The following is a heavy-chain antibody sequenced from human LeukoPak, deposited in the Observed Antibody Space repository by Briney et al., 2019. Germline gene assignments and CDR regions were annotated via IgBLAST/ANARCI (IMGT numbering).Heavy chain of an antibody. CDR2: ISGSGGST. J-gene: IGHJ4*02. CDR1: GFTFSSFA. D-gene: IGHD1-26*01. V-gene: IGHV3-23*01. Sequence: GGSLRLSCAASGFTFSSFAMTWVRQAPGKGLEWVSGISGSGGSTYYADSVKGRLTVSRDNSQNTLYLQMNSLRAEDTAVYYCAEEGGSYWKDYWGQGTLVTVSS. CDR3: AEEGGSYWKDY.